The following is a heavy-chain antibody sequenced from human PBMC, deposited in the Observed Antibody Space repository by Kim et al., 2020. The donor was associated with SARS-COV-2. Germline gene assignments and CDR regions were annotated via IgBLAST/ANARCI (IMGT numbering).Heavy chain of an antibody. CDR3: ARGYYSSSWYVVYFDY. Sequence: KFQGRVTMTRNTSISTAYMELSSLRSEDTAVYYCARGYYSSSWYVVYFDYWGQGTLVTVSS. J-gene: IGHJ4*02. D-gene: IGHD6-13*01. V-gene: IGHV1-8*01.